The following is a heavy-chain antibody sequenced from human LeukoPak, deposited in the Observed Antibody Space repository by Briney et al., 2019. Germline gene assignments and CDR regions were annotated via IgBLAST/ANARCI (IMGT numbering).Heavy chain of an antibody. Sequence: GASVKVSCKASGYTFTSYGISWVRQAPGQGLEWMAWISAYNGNTNYAQKFQGRVTIITDTSTSTAYMELRSLRSDDTAVYYCARETVQLDSTFDPWGQGTLVTVSS. CDR2: ISAYNGNT. CDR3: ARETVQLDSTFDP. D-gene: IGHD1-1*01. J-gene: IGHJ5*02. CDR1: GYTFTSYG. V-gene: IGHV1-18*01.